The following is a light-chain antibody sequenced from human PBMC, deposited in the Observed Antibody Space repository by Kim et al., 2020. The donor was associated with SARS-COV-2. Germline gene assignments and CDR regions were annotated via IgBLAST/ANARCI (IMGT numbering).Light chain of an antibody. Sequence: PGGTVTLTCAPPTVPVTSDHYPFWIQQKPGQAPRTLISNTRTKQSWTPARFSGSLLGGKAALTLSGAQAEDEAEYYCLLSYRGARVFGGGTQLTVL. CDR3: LLSYRGARV. V-gene: IGLV7-46*01. CDR2: NTR. CDR1: TVPVTSDHY. J-gene: IGLJ3*02.